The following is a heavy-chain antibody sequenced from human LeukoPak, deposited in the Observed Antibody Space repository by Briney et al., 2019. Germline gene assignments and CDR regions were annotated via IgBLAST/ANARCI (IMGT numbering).Heavy chain of an antibody. D-gene: IGHD2-15*01. CDR3: AKGISGYYYYMDV. Sequence: PGRSLRLSCAASGFTFSNAGMYWVRRPPGKGLWWVAVIWSDGSNEYYADSVKGRFTISRDNSKDTLYLQMNSLRAEDTALYYCAKGISGYYYYMDVWGKGTTVIVSS. CDR1: GFTFSNAG. J-gene: IGHJ6*03. CDR2: IWSDGSNE. V-gene: IGHV3-33*06.